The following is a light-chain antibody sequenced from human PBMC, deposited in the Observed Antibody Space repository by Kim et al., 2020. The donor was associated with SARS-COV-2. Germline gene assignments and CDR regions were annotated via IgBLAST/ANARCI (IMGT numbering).Light chain of an antibody. CDR1: QYITRR. CDR2: KAS. J-gene: IGKJ1*01. V-gene: IGKV1-5*03. Sequence: ASVGDRVTITGRASQYITRRVAWYQQKPGKAPKVLISKASTLERGVPSTFSGSGSGTDFTLTISSLQPDDFATYYCQQYDTYPWTFGQGTKVDIK. CDR3: QQYDTYPWT.